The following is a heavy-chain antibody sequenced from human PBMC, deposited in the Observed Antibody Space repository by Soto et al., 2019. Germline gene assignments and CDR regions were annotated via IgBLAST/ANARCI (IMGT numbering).Heavy chain of an antibody. V-gene: IGHV4-39*01. CDR2: ISYLGTT. Sequence: PSETLSLTCIVSGGSIDSNHYYWGWVRQPPGKGLEWIASISYLGTTYYSPSLKSRVIKSIDTSRNQFSLTLTSVTAADTAVYYCARQGFGVLHGLVDVWGQGTTVTVSS. J-gene: IGHJ6*02. D-gene: IGHD3-10*01. CDR3: ARQGFGVLHGLVDV. CDR1: GGSIDSNHYY.